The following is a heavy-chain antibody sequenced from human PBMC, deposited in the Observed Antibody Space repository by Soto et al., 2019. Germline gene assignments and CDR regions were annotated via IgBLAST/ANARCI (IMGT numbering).Heavy chain of an antibody. CDR1: GFTFSSYA. Sequence: EVQLVESGGGLVQPGGSLRLSCAASGFTFSSYAMHWVRQAPGKGLEYVSAISSSGGSTYYANSVKGRFTISRDNSKNTLDLQMGSLRAEDMAVYYCARDYCSSTSCYFFDYWGQGTLVTVSS. V-gene: IGHV3-64*01. J-gene: IGHJ4*02. D-gene: IGHD2-2*01. CDR2: ISSSGGST. CDR3: ARDYCSSTSCYFFDY.